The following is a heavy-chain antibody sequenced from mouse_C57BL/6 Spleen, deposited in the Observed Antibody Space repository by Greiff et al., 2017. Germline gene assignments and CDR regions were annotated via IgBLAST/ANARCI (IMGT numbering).Heavy chain of an antibody. CDR1: GFTFSSYG. CDR3: ARHEVETFDY. CDR2: ISSGGSYT. J-gene: IGHJ2*01. D-gene: IGHD1-1*01. Sequence: EVMLVESGGDLVKPGGSLKLSCAASGFTFSSYGMSWVRQTPDKRLEWVATISSGGSYTYYPDSVKGRFTISRDNAKNTLYLQMSSLKSEDTAMYYCARHEVETFDYWGQGTTLTVSS. V-gene: IGHV5-6*01.